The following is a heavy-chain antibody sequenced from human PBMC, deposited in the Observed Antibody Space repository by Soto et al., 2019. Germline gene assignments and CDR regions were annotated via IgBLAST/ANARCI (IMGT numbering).Heavy chain of an antibody. CDR1: GGSISSSSYY. J-gene: IGHJ5*02. V-gene: IGHV4-39*01. CDR3: ARLVIARGLVWFDP. Sequence: PSETLSLTCTVSGGSISSSSYYWGWIRQPPGKGLEWIGSIYYSGSTYYNPSLKSRVTIFVDTSKNQFSLKLSSVTAADTAVYYCARLVIARGLVWFDPWGQGTLVTVSS. D-gene: IGHD3-22*01. CDR2: IYYSGST.